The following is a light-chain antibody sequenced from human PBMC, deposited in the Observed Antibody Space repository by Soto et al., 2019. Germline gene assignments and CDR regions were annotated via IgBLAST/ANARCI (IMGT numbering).Light chain of an antibody. CDR2: GAS. Sequence: DVQMTQSPSSVSASVGDRVTVTCRARQGIGSWLAWYQQKPGNAPKLLISGASSLQSGVPSRFSGSGSGTEFTLTISSLQPEDFATYYCQQADRFPPTFGGGTKVEIK. CDR3: QQADRFPPT. CDR1: QGIGSW. V-gene: IGKV1-12*01. J-gene: IGKJ4*01.